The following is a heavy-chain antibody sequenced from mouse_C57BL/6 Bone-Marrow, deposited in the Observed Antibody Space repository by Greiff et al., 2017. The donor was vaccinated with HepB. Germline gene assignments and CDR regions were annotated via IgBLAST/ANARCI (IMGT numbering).Heavy chain of an antibody. D-gene: IGHD2-1*01. CDR2: ISNGGGST. Sequence: EVQRVESGGGLVQPGGSLKLSCAASGFTFSDYYMYWVRQTPEKRLEWVAYISNGGGSTYYPDTVKGRFTISRDNAKNTLYLQMSRLKSEDTAMYYCARQIYYGTPYAMDYWGQGTSVTVSS. CDR1: GFTFSDYY. J-gene: IGHJ4*01. CDR3: ARQIYYGTPYAMDY. V-gene: IGHV5-12*01.